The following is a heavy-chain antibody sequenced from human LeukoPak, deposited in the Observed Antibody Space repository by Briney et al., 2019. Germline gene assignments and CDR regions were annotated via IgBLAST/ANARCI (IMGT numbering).Heavy chain of an antibody. Sequence: GGSLRLSCAASGFTFSSYAMSWVRQAPGKGLEWVSAISGSGGSTYYADSVKGWFTISRDNSKNTLYLQMNSLRAEDTAVYYCAKDRVYYYGSGSYYGVWDYWGQGTLVTVSS. CDR2: ISGSGGST. V-gene: IGHV3-23*01. D-gene: IGHD3-10*01. J-gene: IGHJ4*02. CDR3: AKDRVYYYGSGSYYGVWDY. CDR1: GFTFSSYA.